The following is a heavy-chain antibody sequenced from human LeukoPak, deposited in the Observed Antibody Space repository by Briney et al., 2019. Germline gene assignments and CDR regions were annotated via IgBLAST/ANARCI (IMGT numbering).Heavy chain of an antibody. D-gene: IGHD4-23*01. CDR3: AKDRVGRYGGNLRSYWFDY. CDR1: GFTFSNFA. CDR2: ISGSGGST. V-gene: IGHV3-23*01. J-gene: IGHJ4*02. Sequence: PGGSLRLSCAASGFTFSNFAMSWVRQAPGKGLEWVSAISGSGGSTYYADSVKGRFTISRDNSKNTLYLQMNSLRAEDTAVYYCAKDRVGRYGGNLRSYWFDYWGQGTLVTVSS.